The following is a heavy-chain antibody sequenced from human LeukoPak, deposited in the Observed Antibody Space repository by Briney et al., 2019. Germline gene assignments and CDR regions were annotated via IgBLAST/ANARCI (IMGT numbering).Heavy chain of an antibody. J-gene: IGHJ4*02. CDR3: ARRRARGSGSPLGY. Sequence: KASETLSLTCTVSGYSISSGYYWGWIRQPPGKGLEWIGSIYYSGSTYYNPSLKSRVTTSVDTSKNQFSLKLRSVTAADTAVYYCARRRARGSGSPLGYWGQGTLVTVSS. CDR1: GYSISSGYY. D-gene: IGHD3-10*01. CDR2: IYYSGST. V-gene: IGHV4-38-2*02.